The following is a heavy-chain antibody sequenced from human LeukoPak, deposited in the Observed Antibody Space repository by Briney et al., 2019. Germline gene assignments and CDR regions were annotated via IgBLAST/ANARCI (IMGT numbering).Heavy chain of an antibody. CDR1: GFSFSRYW. CDR2: ITSDGSST. D-gene: IGHD4-23*01. Sequence: GGSLRLSCAASGFSFSRYWMHWVRQVPGKGLVWVSRITSDGSSTIYADSVKGRFTISRDNAKNTVHLQMNSLRVEDTAVYYCARGGNSPGDYWGQGTLVTVSS. V-gene: IGHV3-74*01. CDR3: ARGGNSPGDY. J-gene: IGHJ4*02.